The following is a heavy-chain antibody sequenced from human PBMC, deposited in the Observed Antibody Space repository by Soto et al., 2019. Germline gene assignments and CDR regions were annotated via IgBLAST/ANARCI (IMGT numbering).Heavy chain of an antibody. CDR3: ARGFSELVDLYYYYYGMDV. CDR2: ITHSGSP. CDR1: CGSFSGYC. J-gene: IGHJ6*02. V-gene: IGHV4-34*01. Sequence: SETLSLTRAVYCGSFSGYCSSWLSHPPGKGLEWIGGITHSGSPNYYPSLKSRVSISVDTSNHQFSLELTSVTAADTAVYYCARGFSELVDLYYYYYGMDVWGQGTTVT. D-gene: IGHD6-13*01.